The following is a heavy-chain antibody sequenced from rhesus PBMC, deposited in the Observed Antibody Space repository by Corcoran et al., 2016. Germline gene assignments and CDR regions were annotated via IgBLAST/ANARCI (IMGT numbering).Heavy chain of an antibody. CDR2: ISSGGSN. CDR3: ARLPSWSDYYDFDY. J-gene: IGHJ4*01. D-gene: IGHD3-22*01. Sequence: QVQLQESGPGLVTPSETLSLTCAVSGYSISSGSYWGWIRQPPGKGLEWIGHISSGGSNHLNPSLKSRVTLSVDTSKNQFSLKLSSVTAADTAVYYCARLPSWSDYYDFDYWGQGVLVTVSS. V-gene: IGHV4S14*01. CDR1: GYSISSGSY.